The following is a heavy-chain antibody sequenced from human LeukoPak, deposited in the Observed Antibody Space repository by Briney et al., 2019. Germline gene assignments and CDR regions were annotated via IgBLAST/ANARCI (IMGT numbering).Heavy chain of an antibody. Sequence: GRSLRLSCAASGFTVSSNYMSWVRQAPGKGLEWVSVIHSGGSTYYADSVKGRFTISRDNSKNTLYLQMNSLRAEDTAVYYCARDSVVRGAYYYYGMDVWGQGTTVTVSS. CDR2: IHSGGST. D-gene: IGHD3-10*01. CDR3: ARDSVVRGAYYYYGMDV. J-gene: IGHJ6*02. V-gene: IGHV3-53*01. CDR1: GFTVSSNY.